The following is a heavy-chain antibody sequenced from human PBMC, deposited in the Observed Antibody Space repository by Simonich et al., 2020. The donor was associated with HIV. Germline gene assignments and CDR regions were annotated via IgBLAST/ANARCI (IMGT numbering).Heavy chain of an antibody. CDR3: ARSRSGPFDAFDI. J-gene: IGHJ3*02. CDR2: FNPTGGGT. Sequence: QVQLVQSGAEVKKPGASVKVSCKASGYTFIGYYMNWVRQAPGQGLEGMGRFNPTGGGTNYAQKFQGRVTMTRDTSISTAYMELSRLRSDDTAVYYCARSRSGPFDAFDIWGQGTMVTVSS. D-gene: IGHD3-3*01. CDR1: GYTFIGYY. V-gene: IGHV1-2*06.